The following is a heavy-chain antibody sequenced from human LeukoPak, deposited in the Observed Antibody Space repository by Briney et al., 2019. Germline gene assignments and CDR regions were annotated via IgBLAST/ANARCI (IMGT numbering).Heavy chain of an antibody. D-gene: IGHD3-22*01. CDR2: FVPEKGET. CDR1: GYTLTELS. Sequence: ASVNVSCKVSGYTLTELSMHWVRQAPGKGIEWMGRFVPEKGETIYAQKFQGRVTMTEDTSTDTAYMELSSLGSEDTAVYYCATEGYYDSSGYYTDYWGQGTLVTVSS. V-gene: IGHV1-24*01. CDR3: ATEGYYDSSGYYTDY. J-gene: IGHJ4*02.